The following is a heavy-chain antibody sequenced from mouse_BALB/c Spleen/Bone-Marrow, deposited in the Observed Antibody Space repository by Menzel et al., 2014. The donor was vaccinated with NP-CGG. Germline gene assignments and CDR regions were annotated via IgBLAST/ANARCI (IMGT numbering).Heavy chain of an antibody. Sequence: EVKLVESGGGLVQPGGSRKLSCAASGFTFSSFGMHWVRRAPEKGLEWVAYISSGSSTIYYADTVKGRFTISRDNPKDTLFLQMTSLRSEDTAMYYCARRGYYHGMDCWGQGTSVTVSS. CDR2: ISSGSSTI. J-gene: IGHJ4*01. D-gene: IGHD2-3*01. CDR3: ARRGYYHGMDC. CDR1: GFTFSSFG. V-gene: IGHV5-17*02.